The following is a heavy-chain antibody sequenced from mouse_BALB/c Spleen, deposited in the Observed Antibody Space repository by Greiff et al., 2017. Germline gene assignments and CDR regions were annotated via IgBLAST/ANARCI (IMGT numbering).Heavy chain of an antibody. V-gene: IGHV1S81*02. CDR3: ARRDYDWYFDV. Sequence: QVQLQQPGAELVKPGASVKLSCKASGYTFTSYWMRWVKQRPGQGLEWIGEINPSNGRTNYNEKFKSKATLTVDKSSSTAYMQLSSLTSEDSAVYYCARRDYDWYFDVWGAGTTVTVSS. CDR2: INPSNGRT. J-gene: IGHJ1*01. CDR1: GYTFTSYW. D-gene: IGHD2-4*01.